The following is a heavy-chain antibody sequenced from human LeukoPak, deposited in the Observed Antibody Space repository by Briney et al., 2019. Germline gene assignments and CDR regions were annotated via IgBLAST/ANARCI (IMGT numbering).Heavy chain of an antibody. V-gene: IGHV1-46*01. CDR1: GGTFSSYA. CDR3: ARGVHVRKYDSNDNCFDP. J-gene: IGHJ5*02. CDR2: INPSGDNR. Sequence: ASVKVSCKASGGTFSSYAISWVRQAPGQGLEWMGIINPSGDNRNYAQKFQGRVTVTRDISTSTVYMELSSLRSEDTAVYYCARGVHVRKYDSNDNCFDPWGQGTLVTVSS. D-gene: IGHD3-22*01.